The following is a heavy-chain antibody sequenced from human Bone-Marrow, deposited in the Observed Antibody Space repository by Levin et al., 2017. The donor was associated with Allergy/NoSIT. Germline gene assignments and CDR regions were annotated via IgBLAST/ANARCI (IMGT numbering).Heavy chain of an antibody. J-gene: IGHJ4*02. V-gene: IGHV3-48*02. D-gene: IGHD6-19*01. CDR1: GFYFGSYS. Sequence: SCAASGFYFGSYSMNWVRQVPGKGLTWIAYISSSGNAVYYADSVKGRFTVSRDNAKSSLYLQMDSLRDEDTAVYYCARAIAVAGPFDYWGQGILVTVSS. CDR2: ISSSGNAV. CDR3: ARAIAVAGPFDY.